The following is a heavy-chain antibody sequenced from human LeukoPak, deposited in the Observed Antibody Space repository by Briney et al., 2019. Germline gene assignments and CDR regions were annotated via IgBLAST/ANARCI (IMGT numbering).Heavy chain of an antibody. D-gene: IGHD1-26*01. CDR3: AKDLLQWEVPAVRGVFD. CDR1: GFTFSSYW. CDR2: IKQDGSEK. J-gene: IGHJ4*02. V-gene: IGHV3-7*03. Sequence: GSLRLSCAASGFTFSSYWMSWVRQAPGKGLEWVANIKQDGSEKYYVDSVKGRFTISRDNAKNSLYLQMNSLRAEDTAVYYCAKDLLQWEVPAVRGVFDWGRGTLVTVSS.